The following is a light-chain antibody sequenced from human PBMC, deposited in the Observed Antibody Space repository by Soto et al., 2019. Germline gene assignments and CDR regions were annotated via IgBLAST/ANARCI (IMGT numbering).Light chain of an antibody. V-gene: IGKV3-20*01. CDR2: GAS. J-gene: IGKJ1*01. CDR1: QSVSSSY. CDR3: QQYGSSPRT. Sequence: EIVLTQSPGTLSLSPGERATLSCSASQSVSSSYLAWYKQKPGQAPRLLIYGASSRATGIPDRFSGSGSGTDFTLTISRLEPEDFAVYYCQQYGSSPRTFGQGTKVEIK.